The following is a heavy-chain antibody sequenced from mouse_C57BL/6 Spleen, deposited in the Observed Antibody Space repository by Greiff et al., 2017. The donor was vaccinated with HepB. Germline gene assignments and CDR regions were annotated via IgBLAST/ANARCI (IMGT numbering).Heavy chain of an antibody. CDR2: INPYNGDT. Sequence: EVQRVESGPELVKPGDSVKISCKASGYSFTGYFMNWVMQSHGKSLEWIGRINPYNGDTFYNQKFKGKATLTVDKSSSTAHMELRSLTSEDSAVYYCASGGLLLAYWGQGTTLTVSS. CDR3: ASGGLLLAY. CDR1: GYSFTGYF. V-gene: IGHV1-20*01. D-gene: IGHD2-3*01. J-gene: IGHJ2*01.